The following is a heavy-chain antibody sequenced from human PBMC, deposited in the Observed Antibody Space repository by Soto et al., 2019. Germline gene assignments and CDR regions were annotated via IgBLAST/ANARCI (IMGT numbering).Heavy chain of an antibody. CDR3: TIAGFTDYFYGLDV. D-gene: IGHD3-16*01. CDR1: GFTFSNYA. J-gene: IGHJ6*02. V-gene: IGHV3-23*01. CDR2: IRGSGTIT. Sequence: HPGGSLRLSCVASGFTFSNYAMSWVRQAPGKGLEWVAAIRGSGTITYYADSVKGRFTISRDNFENTVYLQMTNLRAEDTAVYYCTIAGFTDYFYGLDVWGPGTTVTVSS.